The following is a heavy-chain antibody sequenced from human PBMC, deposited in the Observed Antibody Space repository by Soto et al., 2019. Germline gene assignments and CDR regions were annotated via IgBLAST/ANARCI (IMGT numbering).Heavy chain of an antibody. CDR3: VRGSCSGGGCYGLDV. V-gene: IGHV3-74*01. D-gene: IGHD2-15*01. J-gene: IGHJ6*02. CDR2: IDSDGSVP. Sequence: PGGSLRLSCVASGFTLSDYWMHWVRQVPGTGLVWVARIDSDGSVPTYADSVKGRFTISRDNAKNTLYLQMNSLRGEDTALYFCVRGSCSGGGCYGLDVWGQGTTVT. CDR1: GFTLSDYW.